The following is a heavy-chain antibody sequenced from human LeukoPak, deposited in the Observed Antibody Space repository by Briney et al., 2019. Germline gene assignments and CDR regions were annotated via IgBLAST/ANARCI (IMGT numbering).Heavy chain of an antibody. J-gene: IGHJ4*02. Sequence: GGPLRLSCAASGFTFSTSAVHWIRQAPGRGLEWVAVISIDGNNPYYADTVEGRFTISRDNSKNTLYLQMTSLKTEDTAVYFCARYLFSDFYFDHWGQGTLVTVSS. CDR1: GFTFSTSA. CDR3: ARYLFSDFYFDH. D-gene: IGHD2-21*01. V-gene: IGHV3-30*01. CDR2: ISIDGNNP.